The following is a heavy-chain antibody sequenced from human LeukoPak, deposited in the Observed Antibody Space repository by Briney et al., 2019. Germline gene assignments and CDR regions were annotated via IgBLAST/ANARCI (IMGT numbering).Heavy chain of an antibody. V-gene: IGHV4-39*07. CDR1: GASISSSNYY. Sequence: TSETLSLTCAVSGASISSSNYYWGWVRQSPGKGLEWIGNIYSSGNTYYNASLKTRVTMYIDTSKNQFSLKLSSVTATDTAVYYCARDDYTGNFFYWGQGTLITVSS. CDR2: IYSSGNT. CDR3: ARDDYTGNFFY. J-gene: IGHJ4*02. D-gene: IGHD1-26*01.